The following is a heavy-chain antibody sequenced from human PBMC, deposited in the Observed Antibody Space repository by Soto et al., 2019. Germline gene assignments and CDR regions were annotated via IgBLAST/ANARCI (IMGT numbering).Heavy chain of an antibody. Sequence: SETLSLTCAVSGYSISSGYYWGWLRQPPGKGLEWIGSIYHGGSTYYNPSLNSRVTISVDTSKNQFSLKLSSVTAADTAIYYCARQAGGGRLPCCIHVWGQGPTVTVSS. D-gene: IGHD2-15*01. CDR2: IYHGGST. CDR3: ARQAGGGRLPCCIHV. V-gene: IGHV4-38-2*01. CDR1: GYSISSGYY. J-gene: IGHJ6*02.